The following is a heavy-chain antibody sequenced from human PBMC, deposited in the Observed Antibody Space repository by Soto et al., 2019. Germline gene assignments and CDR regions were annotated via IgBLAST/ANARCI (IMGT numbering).Heavy chain of an antibody. J-gene: IGHJ4*02. CDR3: ASYPTAVGGTTYYFDY. CDR1: GYSFTSYW. Sequence: GEALKISCECSGYSFTSYWSGWVRQMPGKGLEWMGIIYPGDSDTRYSPSFQGQVTISADKSISTAYLQWSSLKASDTAMYYCASYPTAVGGTTYYFDYWGQGALVTVSS. CDR2: IYPGDSDT. V-gene: IGHV5-51*01. D-gene: IGHD6-19*01.